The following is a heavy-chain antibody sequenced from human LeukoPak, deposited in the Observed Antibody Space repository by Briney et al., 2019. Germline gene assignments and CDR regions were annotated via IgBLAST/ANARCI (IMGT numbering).Heavy chain of an antibody. CDR3: ARADIRAIASSGWYGFDY. J-gene: IGHJ4*02. Sequence: ASVKVSCKASGYTFTSYGISWVRQAPGQGLEWMGWISGYNGNTNYAQKFQGRVTMTTDTSTRAAYMELRSLRSDDTAVYYCARADIRAIASSGWYGFDYWGQGTLVTVSS. CDR1: GYTFTSYG. V-gene: IGHV1-18*01. D-gene: IGHD6-19*01. CDR2: ISGYNGNT.